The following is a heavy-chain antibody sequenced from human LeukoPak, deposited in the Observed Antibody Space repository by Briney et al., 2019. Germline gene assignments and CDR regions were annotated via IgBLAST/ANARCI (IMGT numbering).Heavy chain of an antibody. CDR2: IYYSGST. D-gene: IGHD1-14*01. Sequence: SETLPLTCTVSGGSISTYYWSWIRQPPGKGLEWIGYIYYSGSTNYNPSLKNRVTISLDTSKNRFSLKLNSVTAADTAVYYCSRGPWSTGDAFGVWGQGTMVSVSS. J-gene: IGHJ3*01. CDR1: GGSISTYY. V-gene: IGHV4-59*01. CDR3: SRGPWSTGDAFGV.